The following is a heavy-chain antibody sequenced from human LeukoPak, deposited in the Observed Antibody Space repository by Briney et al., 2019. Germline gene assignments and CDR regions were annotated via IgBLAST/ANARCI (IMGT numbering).Heavy chain of an antibody. V-gene: IGHV1-69*01. CDR3: ASSGSSSWPGWFDP. J-gene: IGHJ5*02. CDR1: GGTFSNSA. D-gene: IGHD6-13*01. Sequence: GASVKVSCKASGGTFSNSAISWVRQAPGHGLEWMGGIIPIFGTPNYAQKFQGRVTITADESTSTAYMELSSLRSEDTAVYYCASSGSSSWPGWFDPWGQGTLVTVSS. CDR2: IIPIFGTP.